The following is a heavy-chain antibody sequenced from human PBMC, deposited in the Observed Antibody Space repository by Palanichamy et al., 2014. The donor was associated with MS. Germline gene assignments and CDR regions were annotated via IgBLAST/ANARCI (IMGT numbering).Heavy chain of an antibody. CDR1: GYSFSSYW. D-gene: IGHD4-17*01. J-gene: IGHJ4*02. V-gene: IGHV5-51*01. CDR2: IYPADSDV. CDR3: ARTRRDYEFNF. Sequence: EVQLVQSGAEVKKPGESLKISCKAPGYSFSSYWIGWVRQMPGKGLEWMGIIYPADSDVRYSPSFQGQVTISADRSTRTAYLQWASLKPSDTAFYFCARTRRDYEFNFWGQGTLVTVSS.